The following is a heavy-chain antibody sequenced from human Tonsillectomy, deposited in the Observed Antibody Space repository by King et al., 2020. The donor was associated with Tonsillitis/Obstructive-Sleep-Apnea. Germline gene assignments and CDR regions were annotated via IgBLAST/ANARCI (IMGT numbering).Heavy chain of an antibody. Sequence: VQLVESGGGVVQPGRSLRLSCAASGFTFSSYGMHWVRQAPGKGLEWVALIWYAGSDKFYADSVKGRFTISRDNSKNTLYLQMNSLRAEDTAVYYCAREYETFDYWGQGTLVTVSS. CDR3: AREYETFDY. D-gene: IGHD3-16*01. J-gene: IGHJ4*02. V-gene: IGHV3-33*01. CDR2: IWYAGSDK. CDR1: GFTFSSYG.